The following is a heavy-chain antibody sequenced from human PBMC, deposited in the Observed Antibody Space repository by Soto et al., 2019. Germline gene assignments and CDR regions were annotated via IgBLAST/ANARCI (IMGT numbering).Heavy chain of an antibody. CDR2: IYYSGST. D-gene: IGHD6-19*01. Sequence: QVQLQESGPGLVKPSETLSLTCTVSGDSISTYYWSWIRQPPGKGLEWIGHIYYSGSTNYNSSLKSRVTISVDTSKNQFSLNLTSVTAADTDMYYCARHRSKYGSANPFDCWGRGTLVTVSS. V-gene: IGHV4-59*08. CDR3: ARHRSKYGSANPFDC. J-gene: IGHJ4*02. CDR1: GDSISTYY.